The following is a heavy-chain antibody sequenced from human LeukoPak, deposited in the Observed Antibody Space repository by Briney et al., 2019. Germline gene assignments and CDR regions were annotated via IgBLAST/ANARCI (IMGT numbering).Heavy chain of an antibody. J-gene: IGHJ3*02. Sequence: SETLSLTCTVSGGSISSYYWSWIRQPPGKGLEWIGYIYYSGSTNYNPSLRSRVTISVDTSKNQFSLKLSSVTAADTAVYYCARTYYDILTGYYNAFDIWGQGTMVTVSS. CDR2: IYYSGST. CDR3: ARTYYDILTGYYNAFDI. CDR1: GGSISSYY. D-gene: IGHD3-9*01. V-gene: IGHV4-59*08.